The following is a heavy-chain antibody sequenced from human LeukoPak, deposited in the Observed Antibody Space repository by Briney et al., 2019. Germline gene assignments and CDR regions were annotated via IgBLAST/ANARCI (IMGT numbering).Heavy chain of an antibody. CDR1: GYTFTSYD. Sequence: GASVKVSCKASGYTFTSYDINWVRQATGQGLEWMGWMNPNSGNTGYAQKFQGRVTMTRNASISTAYMELSSLRSEDTAVYYCARGETYCSGGSCYGYWFDPWGQGTLVTVSS. J-gene: IGHJ5*02. V-gene: IGHV1-8*01. CDR3: ARGETYCSGGSCYGYWFDP. D-gene: IGHD2-15*01. CDR2: MNPNSGNT.